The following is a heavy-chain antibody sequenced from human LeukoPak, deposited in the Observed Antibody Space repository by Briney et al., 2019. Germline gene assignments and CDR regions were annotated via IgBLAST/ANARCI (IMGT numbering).Heavy chain of an antibody. Sequence: GGSLRLSCAASGISLNTNDMNWVRQAPGKGLEWVSIMYPWGSAFYTDSVKGRFTVTRDESKNMMFLRMNTLRPDDTAMYYCVRQGGGDNCRWGQGALVTVSS. D-gene: IGHD4-23*01. CDR1: GISLNTND. CDR3: VRQGGGDNCR. J-gene: IGHJ4*01. V-gene: IGHV3-66*02. CDR2: MYPWGSA.